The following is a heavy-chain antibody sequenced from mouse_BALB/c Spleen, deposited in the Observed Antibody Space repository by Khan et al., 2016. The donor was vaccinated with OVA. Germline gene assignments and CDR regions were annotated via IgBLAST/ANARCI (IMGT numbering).Heavy chain of an antibody. D-gene: IGHD2-2*01. CDR3: AIIYYGYNLSTY. CDR2: IWGDGST. V-gene: IGHV2-3*01. J-gene: IGHJ3*01. Sequence: VQLKESGPGLVAPSQSLSITCTVSGLSLTNYGISWIRQPPGKGLEWLGVIWGDGSTNYHSALISRLSTNKDNSNSHTFLILNSLQTADTATYYCAIIYYGYNLSTYWGQGTLVTVSA. CDR1: GLSLTNYG.